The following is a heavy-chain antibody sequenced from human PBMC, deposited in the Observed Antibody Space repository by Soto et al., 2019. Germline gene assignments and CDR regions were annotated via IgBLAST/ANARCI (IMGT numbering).Heavy chain of an antibody. J-gene: IGHJ4*02. V-gene: IGHV2-5*02. CDR1: GFSLSTSGVG. CDR2: IYWDDDK. Sequence: QITLKESGPTLVKPTQTLTLTCTFSGFSLSTSGVGVGWIRQPPGKALEWLALIYWDDDKRYSPSLKSRLTIPRDTSKHQVVLTRTNMGPVDTATSYRAHRRVGGAGFYYGGQGTLVTVSS. CDR3: AHRRVGGAGFYY. D-gene: IGHD1-26*01.